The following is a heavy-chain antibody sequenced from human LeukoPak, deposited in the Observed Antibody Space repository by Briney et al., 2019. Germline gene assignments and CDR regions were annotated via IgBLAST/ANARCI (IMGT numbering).Heavy chain of an antibody. CDR3: ARDKVVGPSKFDS. V-gene: IGHV3-7*01. Sequence: PGGSLRLSCAASGFTFSRYWMSWVRQPPGKGLEWVANIKQYGGEIYYVHSVKGRFTISRDNAKNSVYLHMNSLRAEDTAVYYCARDKVVGPSKFDSWGQGTLVTVSS. D-gene: IGHD1-26*01. CDR1: GFTFSRYW. J-gene: IGHJ5*01. CDR2: IKQYGGEI.